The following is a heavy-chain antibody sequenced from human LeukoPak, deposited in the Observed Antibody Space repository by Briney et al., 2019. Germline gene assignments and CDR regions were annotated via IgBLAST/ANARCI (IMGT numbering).Heavy chain of an antibody. D-gene: IGHD1-26*01. CDR2: IRGSGGST. CDR3: AKEISSVGASPDY. CDR1: GFTFSSYA. J-gene: IGHJ4*02. V-gene: IGHV3-23*01. Sequence: HPGGSLRLSCAASGFTFSSYAMKWVRQAPGKGLEWVSSIRGSGGSTYYADSAKGRFTISRDNSKNTLYLQMNSLRAEDTAVYYCAKEISSVGASPDYWGQGTLVTVSS.